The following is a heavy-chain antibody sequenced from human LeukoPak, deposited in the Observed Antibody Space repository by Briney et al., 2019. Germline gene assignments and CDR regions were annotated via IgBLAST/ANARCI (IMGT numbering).Heavy chain of an antibody. CDR3: AISSHIVVVTAVPDFDY. D-gene: IGHD2-21*02. CDR2: INHSGST. V-gene: IGHV4-34*01. J-gene: IGHJ4*02. Sequence: SSETLSLTCAVYGGSFSGYYWSWIRQPPGKGLEWIGEINHSGSTNYNPSLKSRVTISVDTSKNQFSLKLSSVTAADTAVYYCAISSHIVVVTAVPDFDYWGQGTLVTVSS. CDR1: GGSFSGYY.